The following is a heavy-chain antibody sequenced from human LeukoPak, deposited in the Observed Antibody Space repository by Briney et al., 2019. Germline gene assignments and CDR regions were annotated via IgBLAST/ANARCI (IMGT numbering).Heavy chain of an antibody. Sequence: GESLQISCKGSGYSFTTYWTGWVRQMPGKGLEWMGVIYPGDSETRYSPSFQGQVTISVDKSISTAYLQWSSLKASDTAMYYCARRSSYAVAGIDYWGQGTLVTVSS. V-gene: IGHV5-51*01. CDR1: GYSFTTYW. CDR3: ARRSSYAVAGIDY. J-gene: IGHJ4*02. D-gene: IGHD6-19*01. CDR2: IYPGDSET.